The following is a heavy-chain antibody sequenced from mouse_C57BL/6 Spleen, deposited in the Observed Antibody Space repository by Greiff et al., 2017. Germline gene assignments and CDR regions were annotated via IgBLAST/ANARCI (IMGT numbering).Heavy chain of an antibody. J-gene: IGHJ2*01. CDR1: GYSFTGYY. CDR3: ARYSSSYYFDY. V-gene: IGHV1-42*01. CDR2: INPSTGGT. Sequence: DVQLQESGPELVKPGASVKISCKASGYSFTGYYMNWVKQSPEKSLEWIGEINPSTGGTTYNQKFKAKATLTVDKSSSTAYMQLKSLTSEDSAVYYCARYSSSYYFDYWGQGTTLTVSS. D-gene: IGHD1-1*01.